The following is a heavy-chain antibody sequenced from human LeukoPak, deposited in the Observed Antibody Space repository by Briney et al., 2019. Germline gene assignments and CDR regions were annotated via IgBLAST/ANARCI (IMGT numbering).Heavy chain of an antibody. CDR1: GFTFSAYW. CDR3: ARHVSGRWELFFDS. J-gene: IGHJ4*02. D-gene: IGHD4-23*01. V-gene: IGHV3-74*01. Sequence: GGSLRLSCAASGFTFSAYWMHWVRQVPGKGLVWASRINNDGTATFFADSVKGRFTISRDNAKNSLYLQMNSLRAEDTAVYYCARHVSGRWELFFDSWGQGTLVIVSS. CDR2: INNDGTAT.